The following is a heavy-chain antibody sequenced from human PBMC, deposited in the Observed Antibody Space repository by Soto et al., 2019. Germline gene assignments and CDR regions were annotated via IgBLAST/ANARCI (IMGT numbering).Heavy chain of an antibody. D-gene: IGHD6-13*01. V-gene: IGHV3-66*01. CDR2: IYNGVST. Sequence: EVQLVESGGGLVQPGGSLRLSCAASESIVSSNYMSWVRQAPGKGLEWVSVIYNGVSTYYADSVKGRFTISRDNSKNMWNLQMNSLRAEDTAVYYCARDNAAVGIYGMDVWGQGTTVTVSS. J-gene: IGHJ6*02. CDR3: ARDNAAVGIYGMDV. CDR1: ESIVSSNY.